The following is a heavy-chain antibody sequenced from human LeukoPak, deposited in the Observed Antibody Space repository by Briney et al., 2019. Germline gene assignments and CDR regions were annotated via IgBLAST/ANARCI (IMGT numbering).Heavy chain of an antibody. Sequence: QAGGSLRLSCAASGFTFSSYAMSWVRQAPGKGLEWVSDISGSGGRTYYGDSVKGRFTISGDNSKNTLFLQMDSLRVEDTAVYFCAKEGYYYGSGDASDVWGQGTMVTVSS. CDR1: GFTFSSYA. V-gene: IGHV3-23*01. D-gene: IGHD3-22*01. J-gene: IGHJ3*01. CDR3: AKEGYYYGSGDASDV. CDR2: ISGSGGRT.